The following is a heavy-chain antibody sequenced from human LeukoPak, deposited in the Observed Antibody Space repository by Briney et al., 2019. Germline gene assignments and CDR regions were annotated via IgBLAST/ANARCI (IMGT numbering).Heavy chain of an antibody. CDR1: GFSFSNYA. V-gene: IGHV3-23*01. J-gene: IGHJ4*02. CDR3: ANHGAATTYYFDY. Sequence: GGSLRLSCAASGFSFSNYAMSWVRQAPGKGLEWISAISGSGVDTYYADSVKGRFTISRDNSKNTLYLQMNSLRVEDTAVYYCANHGAATTYYFDYWGQGTLVTVSS. CDR2: ISGSGVDT. D-gene: IGHD1-26*01.